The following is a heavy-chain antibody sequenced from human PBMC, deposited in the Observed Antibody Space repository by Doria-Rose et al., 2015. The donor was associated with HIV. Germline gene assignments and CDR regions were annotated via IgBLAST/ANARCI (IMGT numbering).Heavy chain of an antibody. CDR2: ISSSSSYI. CDR1: GFTFSSYS. V-gene: IGHV3-21*03. CDR3: ARGSPTSVPGIKGGGDY. J-gene: IGHJ4*02. D-gene: IGHD3-10*01. Sequence: VQLVQSGGGLVKPGGSLRLSCAASGFTFSSYSMNWVRQAPGKGLEWVSSISSSSSYIYYADSVKGRFTTSRDNAKNSLDLQMNSLRAEDTAVYYCARGSPTSVPGIKGGGDYWGQG.